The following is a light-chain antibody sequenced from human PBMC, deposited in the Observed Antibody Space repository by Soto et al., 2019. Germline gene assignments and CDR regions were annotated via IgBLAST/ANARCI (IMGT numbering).Light chain of an antibody. J-gene: IGKJ2*01. CDR3: QQYGSSSMYT. V-gene: IGKV3-20*01. CDR2: GAS. CDR1: QSVSSSY. Sequence: EIVLTQSPGTLSLSPGERATLSCRASQSVSSSYLAWYQQKPGQAPRLLIYGASSKATGIPYRFSGSGSGTDFTLTISRLDPEDFAVYYCQQYGSSSMYTVGQGTKLEIK.